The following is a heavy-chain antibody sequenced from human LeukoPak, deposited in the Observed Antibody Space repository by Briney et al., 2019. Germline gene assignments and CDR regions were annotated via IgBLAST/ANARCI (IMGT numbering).Heavy chain of an antibody. J-gene: IGHJ4*02. CDR3: AKEVLRYFDWSLDRPSELDY. CDR1: GFTFSSYA. D-gene: IGHD3-9*01. V-gene: IGHV3-23*01. CDR2: ISGSGGST. Sequence: GGSLRLSCAASGFTFSSYAMSWVRQAPGKGLEWVSAISGSGGSTYYADSVKGRFTISRDNSQNTLYLHMNSLRAEDTAVYYCAKEVLRYFDWSLDRPSELDYWGQGTLVTVSS.